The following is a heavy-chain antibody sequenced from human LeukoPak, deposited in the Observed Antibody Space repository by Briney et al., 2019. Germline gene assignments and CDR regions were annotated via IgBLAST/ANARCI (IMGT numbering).Heavy chain of an antibody. D-gene: IGHD3-3*01. CDR1: GGSISSYY. Sequence: PSETLSLTCTVSGGSISSYYWSWIRQPPGKRLERIGHIYYSGSTNYNPSLKSRVTISVDTSKNQFPLKLSSVTAADTAVYYCASRSSIWSGYQDTLYYFDSWGQGTLVTVSS. J-gene: IGHJ4*02. CDR2: IYYSGST. V-gene: IGHV4-59*01. CDR3: ASRSSIWSGYQDTLYYFDS.